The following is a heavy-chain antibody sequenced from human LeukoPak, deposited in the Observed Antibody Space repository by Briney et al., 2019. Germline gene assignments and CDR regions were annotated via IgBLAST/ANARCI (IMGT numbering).Heavy chain of an antibody. V-gene: IGHV4-4*02. Sequence: SETLSLTCAVSGGSISSSSSNCWTWVRQPPGKGLEWIGEIYYSGATNYNPSLKSRVTMLLDKSNNQFSLKLNSVTAADTAVYYCARNGGNSDFDCWGQGTLVTVSS. D-gene: IGHD4-23*01. CDR1: GGSISSSSSNC. CDR3: ARNGGNSDFDC. J-gene: IGHJ4*02. CDR2: IYYSGAT.